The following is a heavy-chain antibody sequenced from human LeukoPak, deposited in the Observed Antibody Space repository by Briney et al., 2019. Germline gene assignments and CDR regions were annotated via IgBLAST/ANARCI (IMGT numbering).Heavy chain of an antibody. J-gene: IGHJ4*01. V-gene: IGHV4-59*01. D-gene: IGHD7-27*01. CDR3: ASRKLGNDY. Sequence: SETLSLTCSVSGGSISGSYWSWIRQSPGKGLEWIGYIYYTGSSSYNPSLRSRVTISADTSKNQFSLKLSSVTAADTAVYYCASRKLGNDYWGQGTLVTVSS. CDR2: IYYTGSS. CDR1: GGSISGSY.